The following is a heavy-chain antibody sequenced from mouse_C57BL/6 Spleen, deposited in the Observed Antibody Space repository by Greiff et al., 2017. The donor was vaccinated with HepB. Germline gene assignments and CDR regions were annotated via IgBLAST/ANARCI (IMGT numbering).Heavy chain of an antibody. J-gene: IGHJ4*01. CDR2: IWSGGST. V-gene: IGHV2-2*01. CDR3: ARIETGTDYYAMDY. CDR1: GFSLTSYG. Sequence: QVQLQQSGPGLVQPSQSLSITCTVSGFSLTSYGVHWVRQSPGKGLEWLGVIWSGGSTDYNAAFISRLSISKDNSKSQVFFKMNSLQADDTAIYYCARIETGTDYYAMDYWGQGTSVTVSS. D-gene: IGHD4-1*01.